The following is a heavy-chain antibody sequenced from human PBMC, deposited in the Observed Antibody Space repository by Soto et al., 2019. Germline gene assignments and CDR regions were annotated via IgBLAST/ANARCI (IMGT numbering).Heavy chain of an antibody. Sequence: SVKVSCKASGGTFSSYAISWVRQAPGQGLEWMGGIIPIFGTANYAQKFQGRVTITADESTSTAYMELSSLRSEDTAVYYCASAYYYGSGRPWGWYFDLWGRGTLVTVSS. V-gene: IGHV1-69*13. CDR3: ASAYYYGSGRPWGWYFDL. J-gene: IGHJ2*01. CDR2: IIPIFGTA. D-gene: IGHD3-10*01. CDR1: GGTFSSYA.